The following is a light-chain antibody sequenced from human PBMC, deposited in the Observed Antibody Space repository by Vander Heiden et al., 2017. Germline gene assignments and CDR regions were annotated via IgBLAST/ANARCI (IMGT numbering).Light chain of an antibody. Sequence: QSALTQPRSVSGSPGQSVTISCTGTSSDVGNFNYVSWYQHHPGKAPKVMIYDVTERPSGVPDRFSGSKSGNTASLTISGLQGEDEADYYCGSYAGSNTFVFGNGTKVTVL. CDR3: GSYAGSNTFV. CDR2: DVT. J-gene: IGLJ1*01. CDR1: SSDVGNFNY. V-gene: IGLV2-11*01.